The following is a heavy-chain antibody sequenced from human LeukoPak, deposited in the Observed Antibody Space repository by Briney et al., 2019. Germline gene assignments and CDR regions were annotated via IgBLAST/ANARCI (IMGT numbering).Heavy chain of an antibody. V-gene: IGHV1-2*02. D-gene: IGHD3-3*01. CDR2: INPNSGGT. J-gene: IGHJ5*02. CDR3: ARSGFLEWLLSSGWFDP. CDR1: GYTFTGYY. Sequence: ASVKVSCKASGYTFTGYYMHWVRQAPGQGLEWMGWINPNSGGTNYAQRFQGRVTMTRDTSISTAYMELSRLRSDDTAVYYCARSGFLEWLLSSGWFDPWGQGTLVTVSS.